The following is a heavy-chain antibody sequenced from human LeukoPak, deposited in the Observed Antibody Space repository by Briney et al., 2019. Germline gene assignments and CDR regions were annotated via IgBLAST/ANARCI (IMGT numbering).Heavy chain of an antibody. CDR1: GGTFSSYA. D-gene: IGHD6-13*01. J-gene: IGHJ5*02. CDR3: ATSPTAGPYNWFDP. V-gene: IGHV1-69*06. CDR2: IIPIFGTA. Sequence: SVKVSCKASGGTFSSYAISWVRQAPGQGLEWMGGIIPIFGTANYAQKFQGRVTMTEDTSTDTAYMELSSLRSEDTAVYYCATSPTAGPYNWFDPWGQGTLVTVSS.